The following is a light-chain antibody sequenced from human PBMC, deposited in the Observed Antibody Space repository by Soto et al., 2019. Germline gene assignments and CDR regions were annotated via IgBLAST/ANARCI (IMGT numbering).Light chain of an antibody. J-gene: IGKJ2*01. Sequence: ESLLTQSPGTLSLSPGEGATLSCRASQTVSSANLAWYQQKPGQAPRLLIYGTSIRATGIPDRFSGTRSGTDFTPNIRRLEPEDVAVYYCQQFAGSPAAFTFGQGTKLEI. CDR1: QTVSSAN. CDR3: QQFAGSPAAFT. CDR2: GTS. V-gene: IGKV3-20*01.